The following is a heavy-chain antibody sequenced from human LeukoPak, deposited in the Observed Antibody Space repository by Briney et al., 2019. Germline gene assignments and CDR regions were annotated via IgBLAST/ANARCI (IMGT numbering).Heavy chain of an antibody. CDR3: AIQSITIFVVVILFDY. J-gene: IGHJ4*02. CDR1: GYTFTSYY. Sequence: GASVKVSCKASGYTFTSYYMHWVRQAPGQGLEWMGIINPSGGSTSYAQKFQGRVTMTRDTSTSTVYMELSSLRSEDTAVYYCAIQSITIFVVVILFDYWGQGTLVTVSS. D-gene: IGHD3-3*01. V-gene: IGHV1-46*01. CDR2: INPSGGST.